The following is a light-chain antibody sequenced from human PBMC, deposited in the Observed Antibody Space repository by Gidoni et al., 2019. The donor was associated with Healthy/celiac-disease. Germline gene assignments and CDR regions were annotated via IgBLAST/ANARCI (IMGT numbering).Light chain of an antibody. CDR1: QRVLYSSNNKNY. CDR2: WAS. CDR3: KEEYSTPCG. J-gene: IGKJ2*04. V-gene: IGKV4-1*01. Sequence: DIVMPQSPDSLAVSLGDRAPINCKSSQRVLYSSNNKNYLAWYQQKPGQPTKLLIYWASTRESGVPDRFSGSGSGTEVTLTISSLQAEDVAVYYGKEEYSTPCGFXXXTKLEIK.